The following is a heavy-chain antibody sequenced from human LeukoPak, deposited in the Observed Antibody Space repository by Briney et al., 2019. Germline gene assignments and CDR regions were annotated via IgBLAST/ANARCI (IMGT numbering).Heavy chain of an antibody. D-gene: IGHD2/OR15-2a*01. J-gene: IGHJ4*02. V-gene: IGHV3-30-3*02. CDR3: AKWASTKTGDY. CDR2: IVYDGSNK. Sequence: GGSLRLSCAASGFTFSNYGLHWVRQAPGKGLEWVALIVYDGSNKYYADSVKGRFTISRDNSKNTLYLQMNSLRAEDTAVYYCAKWASTKTGDYWGQGTLVTVSS. CDR1: GFTFSNYG.